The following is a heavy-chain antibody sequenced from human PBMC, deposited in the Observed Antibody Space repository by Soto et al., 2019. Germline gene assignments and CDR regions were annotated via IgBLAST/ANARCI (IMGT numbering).Heavy chain of an antibody. D-gene: IGHD2-15*01. CDR2: IIPIFGTA. CDR1: GGTFSTYA. J-gene: IGHJ6*02. V-gene: IGHV1-69*12. Sequence: QVQLVQSGAEVKKPGSSVKVSCKSSGGTFSTYAISWVRQAPGQGLEWMGGIIPIFGTANYAQKFQGRVRITAYESTTTAYMEVISLRSEDTAVYYCARDEMVVATGSRTWHYYYGMDVWGQGTTVTVSS. CDR3: ARDEMVVATGSRTWHYYYGMDV.